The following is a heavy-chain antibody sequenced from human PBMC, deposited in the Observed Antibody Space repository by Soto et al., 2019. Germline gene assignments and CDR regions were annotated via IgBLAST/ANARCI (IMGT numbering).Heavy chain of an antibody. CDR3: AIHFRPQGWYGYY. D-gene: IGHD6-19*01. Sequence: QLQLQESGPGLVKSSETLSLICTVSGGSINSSRYYWGWIRQPPGKGLEWIGSIYYSGNTYYNPSLKSRVTISEYTSKNQFSLKLRSVTAADTAVYYCAIHFRPQGWYGYYWGQGTLVTVSS. CDR2: IYYSGNT. V-gene: IGHV4-39*01. J-gene: IGHJ4*02. CDR1: GGSINSSRYY.